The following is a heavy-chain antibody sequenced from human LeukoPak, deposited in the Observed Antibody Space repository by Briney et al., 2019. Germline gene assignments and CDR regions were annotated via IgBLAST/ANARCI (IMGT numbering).Heavy chain of an antibody. D-gene: IGHD3-9*01. V-gene: IGHV3-21*01. J-gene: IGHJ4*02. CDR3: ARDGDILTGYYSDY. CDR1: GFTFSSFG. Sequence: GTSLRLSCAASGFTFSSFGMHWVRQAPGKGLEWVSSISSSSSYIYYADSVKGRFTISRDNAKNSLYLQMNSLRAEDTAVYYCARDGDILTGYYSDYWGQGTLVTVSS. CDR2: ISSSSSYI.